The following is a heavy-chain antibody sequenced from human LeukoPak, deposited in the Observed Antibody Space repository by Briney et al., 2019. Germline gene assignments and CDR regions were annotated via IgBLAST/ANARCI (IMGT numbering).Heavy chain of an antibody. D-gene: IGHD5-24*01. CDR2: ISYDGSNK. CDR1: GFTFSSYG. CDR3: AKDQFGSGDGYTTLFDY. Sequence: GGSLRLSCAASGFTFSSYGMHWVRQAPGKGREWVAVISYDGSNKYYADSVKGRFTISRDNSKNTLYLQMNSLRAEDTAVYYCAKDQFGSGDGYTTLFDYWGQGTLVTVSS. V-gene: IGHV3-30*18. J-gene: IGHJ4*02.